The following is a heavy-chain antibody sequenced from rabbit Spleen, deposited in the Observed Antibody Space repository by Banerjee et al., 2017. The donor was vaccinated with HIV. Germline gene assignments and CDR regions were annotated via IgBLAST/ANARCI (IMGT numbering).Heavy chain of an antibody. CDR1: GFDFSNYG. CDR2: IDLVFGVT. CDR3: VRGASGTGYYSL. V-gene: IGHV1S47*01. D-gene: IGHD1-1*01. J-gene: IGHJ6*01. Sequence: QEQLEESGGGLVQPGGSLKLSCKASGFDFSNYGVSWVRQAPGKGLEWIGYIDLVFGVTYYATWVNGRFTISSHNAQNTLYLQLNSLTAADTATYFCVRGASGTGYYSLWGPGTLVTVS.